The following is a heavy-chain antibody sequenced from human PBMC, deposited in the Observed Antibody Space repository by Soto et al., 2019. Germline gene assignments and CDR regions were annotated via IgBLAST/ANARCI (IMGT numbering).Heavy chain of an antibody. J-gene: IGHJ4*02. V-gene: IGHV1-18*04. CDR2: ISAYNGNT. CDR1: GYTFTSYG. CDR3: ARHGPQYRFQHY. D-gene: IGHD2-2*02. Sequence: ASVKVSCKGSGYTFTSYGISWGRQAPGQGLEWMGWISAYNGNTNYAQKLQGRVTMTTDPSTSTAYMELRSLRSDDTAVYYCARHGPQYRFQHYWRQGTLATVSS.